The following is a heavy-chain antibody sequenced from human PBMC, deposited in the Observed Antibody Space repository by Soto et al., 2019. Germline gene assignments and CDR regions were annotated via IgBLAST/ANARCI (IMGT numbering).Heavy chain of an antibody. CDR1: GGSISTYY. D-gene: IGHD6-19*01. J-gene: IGHJ4*02. CDR2: IHYSGST. Sequence: SETLSLTCTVSGGSISTYYWSWIRRPPGKGLEWIAYIHYSGSTNYNPSLRSRVTISVDTSKNHFSLKLNSVTAADTAVYYCARFSSHGSGCDWWGQGAPVTVSS. CDR3: ARFSSHGSGCDW. V-gene: IGHV4-59*01.